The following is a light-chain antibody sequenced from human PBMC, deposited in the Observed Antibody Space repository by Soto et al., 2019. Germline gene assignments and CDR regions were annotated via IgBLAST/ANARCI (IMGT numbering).Light chain of an antibody. J-gene: IGKJ1*01. V-gene: IGKV1-5*03. CDR1: PTLSSW. CDR2: EAS. CDR3: QQNGIQTRS. Sequence: IEVLRCPSTLYGSLGARVPLPFRASPTLSSWLAWYQQKPGKAPKLLIYEASSLQSGVPSRFSGSGSGTEFTLTISSLQPEGLAFYYSQQNGIQTRSFGHRAMVDIK.